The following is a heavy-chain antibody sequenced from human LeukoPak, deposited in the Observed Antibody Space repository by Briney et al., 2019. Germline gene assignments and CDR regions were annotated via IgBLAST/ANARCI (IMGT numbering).Heavy chain of an antibody. CDR1: GYTFTSYD. Sequence: RASVKVSCKASGYTFTSYDINWVRQATGQGLEWMGWMNPNSGNTGYAQKFQGRVTMTRNTSISTAYMELSSLRSEDTAVYYCARVPGRVIYYYYYMDVWGKGTTVTVSS. J-gene: IGHJ6*03. V-gene: IGHV1-8*01. CDR2: MNPNSGNT. D-gene: IGHD5-24*01. CDR3: ARVPGRVIYYYYYMDV.